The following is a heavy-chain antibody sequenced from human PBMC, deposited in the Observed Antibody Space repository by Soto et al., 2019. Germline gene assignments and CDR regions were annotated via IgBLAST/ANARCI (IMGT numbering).Heavy chain of an antibody. D-gene: IGHD3-16*02. Sequence: ASVKVSCKASGYTFTGYYMHWVRQAPGQGLEWMGWTNPNSGGTNYAQKFQGWVTMTRDTSISTAYMELSRLRSDDTAVYYCAREGPQDRYVYIWGSYHENYFDDWGQGTVVTVSS. CDR2: TNPNSGGT. CDR3: AREGPQDRYVYIWGSYHENYFDD. V-gene: IGHV1-2*04. J-gene: IGHJ4*02. CDR1: GYTFTGYY.